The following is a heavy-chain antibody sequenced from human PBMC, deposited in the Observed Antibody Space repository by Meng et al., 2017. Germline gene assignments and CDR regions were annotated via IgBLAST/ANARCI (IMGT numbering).Heavy chain of an antibody. Sequence: ASVKVSCKASGYTFTSYGISWVRQAPGQGLEWMGWISAYNGNTNYAQKLQGRVTMTTDTSTGTAYMALRSLRSDDPAVYYCARDRPYYDYVWGSYRPRDPKDYYYYGMDVWGQGTTVTVSS. CDR3: ARDRPYYDYVWGSYRPRDPKDYYYYGMDV. J-gene: IGHJ6*02. V-gene: IGHV1-18*01. CDR2: ISAYNGNT. D-gene: IGHD3-16*02. CDR1: GYTFTSYG.